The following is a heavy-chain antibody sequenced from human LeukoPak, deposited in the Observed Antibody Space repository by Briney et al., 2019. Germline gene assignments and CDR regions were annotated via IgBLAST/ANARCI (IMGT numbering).Heavy chain of an antibody. CDR1: GFTFSNYS. CDR2: ISYDSGNN. V-gene: IGHV3-30-3*01. J-gene: IGHJ4*02. D-gene: IGHD4-17*01. CDR3: ARDRYGDYKFAY. Sequence: GGSLRLSCAASGFTFSNYSMHWVRQAPGKGLEWVAIISYDSGNNYFADSVKGLFTISRDNSKNTLYLKMNSVRDEDRAVYSCARDRYGDYKFAYWGQGTLVTVSS.